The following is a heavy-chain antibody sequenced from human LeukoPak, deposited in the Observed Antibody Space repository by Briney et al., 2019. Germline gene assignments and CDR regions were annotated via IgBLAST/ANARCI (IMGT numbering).Heavy chain of an antibody. CDR3: ARLKVVPERSIAAHYYYYYYMDV. Sequence: LAGGSLRLSCAASGFTFSSYSMNWVRQAPGKGLEWVSYISSSSSTIYYADSVKGRFTISRDNAKNSLYLQMNSLRAEDTAVYYCARLKVVPERSIAAHYYYYYYMDVWGKGTTVTVSS. V-gene: IGHV3-48*04. J-gene: IGHJ6*03. CDR2: ISSSSSTI. CDR1: GFTFSSYS. D-gene: IGHD6-6*01.